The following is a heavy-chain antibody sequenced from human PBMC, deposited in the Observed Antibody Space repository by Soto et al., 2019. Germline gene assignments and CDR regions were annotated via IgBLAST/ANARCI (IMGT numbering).Heavy chain of an antibody. Sequence: GGSLRLSCAASGFTVSSNYMSWVRQAPGKGLEWVSVIYSVVSIYYADSVKGRLTISRDNSKNTLYLQMNSLRAEDTAVYYCAKDMRPNINWFDPWGQGALVTAPQ. CDR2: IYSVVSI. CDR1: GFTVSSNY. CDR3: AKDMRPNINWFDP. V-gene: IGHV3-53*01. D-gene: IGHD2-2*01. J-gene: IGHJ5*02.